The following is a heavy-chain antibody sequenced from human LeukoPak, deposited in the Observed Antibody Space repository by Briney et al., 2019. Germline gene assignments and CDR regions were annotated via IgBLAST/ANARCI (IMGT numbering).Heavy chain of an antibody. Sequence: GGSLRLSCAASGFTFSTHAMGWVRQAPGKGLEWVSGISAGSSSTYYADSVKGRFTISRDNFKNTLYLQMNSLRTEDTAVYYCALGGGYCSGGACYSIFDYWGQGTLVTVSS. D-gene: IGHD2-15*01. CDR2: ISAGSSST. V-gene: IGHV3-23*01. J-gene: IGHJ4*02. CDR1: GFTFSTHA. CDR3: ALGGGYCSGGACYSIFDY.